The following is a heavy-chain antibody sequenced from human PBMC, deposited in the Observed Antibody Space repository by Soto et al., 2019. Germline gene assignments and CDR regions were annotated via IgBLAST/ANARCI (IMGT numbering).Heavy chain of an antibody. J-gene: IGHJ4*02. V-gene: IGHV3-11*01. CDR2: ISGSGSTT. CDR3: ARSSLTYFEF. Sequence: GGSLRLSCTASGFTFSDYYMSWIRQAPGKGLEWLAYISGSGSTTYYTDSVKGRFTISRDNARTSLYLQINSLRVADSAVYYCARSSLTYFEFWGQGTLVTVSS. CDR1: GFTFSDYY.